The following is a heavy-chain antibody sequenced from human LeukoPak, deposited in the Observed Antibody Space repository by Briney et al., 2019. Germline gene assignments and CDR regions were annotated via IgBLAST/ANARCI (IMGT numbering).Heavy chain of an antibody. CDR1: GYTFSAYC. V-gene: IGHV1-2*02. D-gene: IGHD3-16*01. CDR3: ARDLYPGY. J-gene: IGHJ4*02. Sequence: VKVSCKASGYTFSAYCMHWVRQAPGQGLEWMGWINPKSGGTNYAQQFQGRVTMTRDTSISTAYMELSRLRSDDTAVYYCARDLYPGYWGQGTLVTVSS. CDR2: INPKSGGT.